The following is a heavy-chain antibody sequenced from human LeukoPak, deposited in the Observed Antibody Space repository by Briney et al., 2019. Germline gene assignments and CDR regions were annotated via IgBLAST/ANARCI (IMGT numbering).Heavy chain of an antibody. V-gene: IGHV1-2*02. CDR1: GYTFTGYY. Sequence: ASVKVSCKASGYTFTGYYMHWVRQAPGQGLEWMGWINPNSGGTNYAQKFQGRVTMTRDTSTSTAYMELSRLRSDDTAVYYCASEGVVPAAANWFDPWGQGTLVTVSS. D-gene: IGHD2-2*01. J-gene: IGHJ5*02. CDR2: INPNSGGT. CDR3: ASEGVVPAAANWFDP.